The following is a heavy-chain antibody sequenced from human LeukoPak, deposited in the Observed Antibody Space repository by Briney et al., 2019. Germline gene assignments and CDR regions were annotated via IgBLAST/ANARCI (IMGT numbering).Heavy chain of an antibody. CDR2: IIPIFGTA. Sequence: ASVKVSCKASGGTFSSYAISWVRQAPGQGLERMGGIIPIFGTANYAQKFQGRVTITADESTSTAYMELSSLRSEDTAVYYCARSDSSGYYGDYYYYGMDVWGQGTTVTVSS. V-gene: IGHV1-69*13. CDR3: ARSDSSGYYGDYYYYGMDV. D-gene: IGHD3-22*01. CDR1: GGTFSSYA. J-gene: IGHJ6*02.